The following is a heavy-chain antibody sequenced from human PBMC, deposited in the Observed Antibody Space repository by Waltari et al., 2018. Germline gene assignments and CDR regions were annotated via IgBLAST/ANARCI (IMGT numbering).Heavy chain of an antibody. CDR3: ARTDYQHFFDY. J-gene: IGHJ4*02. Sequence: QVHLLESGPGLVKPSATRSLTCNVSGGSLFSYYWSWIRQPAGKGLEWIGRIYSSGTTNTNPSLHGRVSMSVDTSKNQISLQLSSVTAADTAVYYCARTDYQHFFDYWGQGILVTVSS. V-gene: IGHV4-4*07. D-gene: IGHD3-16*01. CDR2: IYSSGTT. CDR1: GGSLFSYY.